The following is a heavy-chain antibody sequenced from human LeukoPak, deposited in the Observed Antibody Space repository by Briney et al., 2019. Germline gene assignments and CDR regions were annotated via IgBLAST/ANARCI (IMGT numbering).Heavy chain of an antibody. J-gene: IGHJ4*02. CDR2: ISASSNFI. D-gene: IGHD2-2*01. CDR3: ARPATGYCSSAGCHWDS. Sequence: PGGSLRLSCAASGFTFSTHSMYWVRQAPGKGLEWVSSISASSNFIHYAEAVRGGFTISRDNPKNSLYLQMHSLGAQDPAVYYCARPATGYCSSAGCHWDSWGQGTLVTVSS. CDR1: GFTFSTHS. V-gene: IGHV3-21*01.